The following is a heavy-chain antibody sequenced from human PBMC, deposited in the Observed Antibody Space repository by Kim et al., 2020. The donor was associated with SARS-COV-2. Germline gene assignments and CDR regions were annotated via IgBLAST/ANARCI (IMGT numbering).Heavy chain of an antibody. Sequence: SLKGRVTISVDTAKNQFSLQMSSVTAADTAVYYCARARVGIFGVVTHFDYWGQGTLVTVSS. CDR3: ARARVGIFGVVTHFDY. D-gene: IGHD3-3*01. V-gene: IGHV4-59*01. J-gene: IGHJ4*02.